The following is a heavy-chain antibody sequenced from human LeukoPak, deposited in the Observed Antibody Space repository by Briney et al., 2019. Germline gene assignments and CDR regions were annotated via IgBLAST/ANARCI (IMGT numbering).Heavy chain of an antibody. CDR2: IYYSGST. J-gene: IGHJ5*02. CDR3: ARVELVWFDP. V-gene: IGHV4-39*07. D-gene: IGHD1-7*01. Sequence: SETLSLTCTVSGGSISSSSYYWGWIRQPPGKGLEWIGSIYYSGSTYYNPSLKSRVTISVDTSKNQFSLKLSSVTAADTVVYYCARVELVWFDPWGQGTLVTVSS. CDR1: GGSISSSSYY.